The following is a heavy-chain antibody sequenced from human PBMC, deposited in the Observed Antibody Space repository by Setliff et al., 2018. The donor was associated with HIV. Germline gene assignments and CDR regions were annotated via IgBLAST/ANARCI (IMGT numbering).Heavy chain of an antibody. CDR2: INVALVKT. D-gene: IGHD1-1*01. J-gene: IGHJ5*02. Sequence: AAENVSYKASGYTFAGHPIHGVRQAPGQRLEWMGWINVALVKTKYSQRLQGRVTISSDTSANTVYMELSRLTSEDTAVYYCSRENVLLSELVWPDPWGQGTPVT. CDR1: GYTFAGHP. V-gene: IGHV1-3*01. CDR3: SRENVLLSELVWPDP.